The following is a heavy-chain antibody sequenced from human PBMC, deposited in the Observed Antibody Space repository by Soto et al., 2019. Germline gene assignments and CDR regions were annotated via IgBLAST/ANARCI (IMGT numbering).Heavy chain of an antibody. D-gene: IGHD2-21*01. CDR1: GFAFSSYA. Sequence: PGGSLRLSCSASGFAFSSYAMHWVRQTPGKGLEYVSAISPQGGSTYYADSVKGRFTISRDDSKNTVYLQMSSLRPDDTAVYYCVNMMIARGAFDFWGQGTLGTVS. CDR2: ISPQGGST. V-gene: IGHV3-64D*06. CDR3: VNMMIARGAFDF. J-gene: IGHJ4*02.